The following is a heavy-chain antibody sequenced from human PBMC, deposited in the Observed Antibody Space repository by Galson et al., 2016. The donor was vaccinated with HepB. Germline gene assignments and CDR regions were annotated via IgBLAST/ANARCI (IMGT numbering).Heavy chain of an antibody. V-gene: IGHV3-23*01. Sequence: SLRLSCAASGFTFTSYAMSWVRQAPGKGLEWVSVISGRGGDTYYADSVKGRFTISRDKSKNTLYLQMNSLRSEDTAVYYCATATNFYRYYGMDVWGQGTTVIVSS. J-gene: IGHJ6*02. CDR2: ISGRGGDT. CDR3: ATATNFYRYYGMDV. CDR1: GFTFTSYA.